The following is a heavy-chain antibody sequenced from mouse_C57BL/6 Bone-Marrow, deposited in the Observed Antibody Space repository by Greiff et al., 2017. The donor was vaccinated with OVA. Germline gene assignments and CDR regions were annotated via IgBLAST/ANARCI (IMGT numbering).Heavy chain of an antibody. CDR2: IYPRSGNT. D-gene: IGHD3-2*02. CDR3: ARLDSSGYGAY. Sequence: QVQLQQSGAELARPGASVKLSCKASGYTFTSYGISWVKQRTGQGLEWIGEIYPRSGNTYYNEKFKGKATLTADKSTSTAYMELRRLTSEDSAVYCCARLDSSGYGAYWGQGTLVTVSA. V-gene: IGHV1-81*01. CDR1: GYTFTSYG. J-gene: IGHJ3*01.